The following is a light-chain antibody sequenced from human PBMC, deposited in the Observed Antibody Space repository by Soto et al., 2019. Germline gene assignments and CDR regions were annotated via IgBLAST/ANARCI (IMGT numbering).Light chain of an antibody. CDR2: EVS. V-gene: IGLV2-8*01. J-gene: IGLJ2*01. CDR1: GSNIGSYNY. CDR3: CSNAGANKV. Sequence: QSVLTQPPSASGSPGQSVTISCTGTGSNIGSYNYVSWYQQYPGKAPKVVIFEVSKRPSGVPDRFSGSKSGNTASLTISGLQAEDEAHYYCCSNAGANKVFGGGTKVTVL.